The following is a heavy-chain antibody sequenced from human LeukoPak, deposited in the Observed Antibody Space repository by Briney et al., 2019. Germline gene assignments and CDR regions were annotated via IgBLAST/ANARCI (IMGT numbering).Heavy chain of an antibody. CDR2: FDPEDGET. V-gene: IGHV1-24*01. D-gene: IGHD4-17*01. Sequence: ASVKVYCKVSGYTLTELSMHRVRQAPGQGLEGMGGFDPEDGETIYAQKFQGRVTMTEDTSTDTAYMELSSLRSEDTAVYYCATGNGDYVRPFDYWGQGTLVTVSS. CDR1: GYTLTELS. J-gene: IGHJ4*02. CDR3: ATGNGDYVRPFDY.